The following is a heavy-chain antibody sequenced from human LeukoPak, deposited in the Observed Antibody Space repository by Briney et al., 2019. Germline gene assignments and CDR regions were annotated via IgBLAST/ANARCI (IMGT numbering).Heavy chain of an antibody. D-gene: IGHD3-9*01. V-gene: IGHV3-30*18. J-gene: IGHJ5*02. CDR1: GFTFCDYY. Sequence: PGGSLRLSCAASGFTFCDYYMSWIRQAPGKGLEWVAVISYDGSNKYYADSVKGRFTISRDNSKNTLYLQMNSLRAEDTAVHYCAKAGNYDILTGYWGSWGRGTLVTVSS. CDR2: ISYDGSNK. CDR3: AKAGNYDILTGYWGS.